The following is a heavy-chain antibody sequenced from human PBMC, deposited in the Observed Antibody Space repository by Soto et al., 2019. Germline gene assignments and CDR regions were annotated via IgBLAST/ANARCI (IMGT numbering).Heavy chain of an antibody. J-gene: IGHJ5*02. Sequence: ASVKVSCKASGYTFTTYGISWVRQAPGQGLEWMGWISAYNGNTNYAQKLQGRVTMTTDTSTSTAYMELRSLRSDDTAVYYCARAVRTTNWFDPWGQGTLVTVSS. CDR1: GYTFTTYG. V-gene: IGHV1-18*01. CDR2: ISAYNGNT. CDR3: ARAVRTTNWFDP.